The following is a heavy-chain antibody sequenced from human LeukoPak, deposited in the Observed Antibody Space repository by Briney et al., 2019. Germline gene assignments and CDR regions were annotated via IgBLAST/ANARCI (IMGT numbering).Heavy chain of an antibody. Sequence: SGGSLRLSCAASGFTFSSHWMSWVRQAPGKGLEWVANIKQDGTEKYYVDSVKGRFTISRDNAKNSLYLQMNSLRAEDTAVYYCARVDIAAAGKDYWGQGTLVTVSS. J-gene: IGHJ4*02. V-gene: IGHV3-7*01. D-gene: IGHD6-13*01. CDR3: ARVDIAAAGKDY. CDR2: IKQDGTEK. CDR1: GFTFSSHW.